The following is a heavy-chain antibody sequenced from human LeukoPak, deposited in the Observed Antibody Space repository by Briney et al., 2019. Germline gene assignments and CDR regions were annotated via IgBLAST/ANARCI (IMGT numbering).Heavy chain of an antibody. CDR2: IYTSGST. D-gene: IGHD3-22*01. V-gene: IGHV4-4*07. Sequence: PSETLSLTCTVSGGSISSYYWSWIRQPAGKGLEWIGRIYTSGSTNYNPSLKSRVTMSVDTSKNQFSLKLCSVTAADTAVYYCARDGYYYDSSGWEDWFDPWGQGTLVTVSS. CDR1: GGSISSYY. J-gene: IGHJ5*02. CDR3: ARDGYYYDSSGWEDWFDP.